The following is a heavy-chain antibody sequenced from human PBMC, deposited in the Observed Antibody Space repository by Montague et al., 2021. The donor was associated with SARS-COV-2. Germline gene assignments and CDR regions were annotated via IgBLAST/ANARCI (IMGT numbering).Heavy chain of an antibody. J-gene: IGHJ6*03. Sequence: SETLSLTCAVHGTSFSGYYWNWIRQPPGKGLEWIGEINHGGSTTYSPSLKSRLTISADTSKNQFSLKLTSVAAADTAVYYCARLRDGVVPSPILGVGPYYSYDYMDVWGRGTTVTVSS. D-gene: IGHD3-10*01. CDR2: INHGGST. V-gene: IGHV4-34*01. CDR1: GTSFSGYY. CDR3: ARLRDGVVPSPILGVGPYYSYDYMDV.